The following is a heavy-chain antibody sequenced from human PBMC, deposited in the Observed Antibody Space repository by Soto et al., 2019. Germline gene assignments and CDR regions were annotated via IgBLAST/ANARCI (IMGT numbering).Heavy chain of an antibody. J-gene: IGHJ4*02. CDR1: VFTFSNYA. V-gene: IGHV3-23*05. CDR2: VDKSGSNT. Sequence: GGSLRLSCAASVFTFSNYAMNWVRQAPGKGLEWVATVDKSGSNTHYADSVKGRFTISRDNSQNILYVQMHSLRAEDTALYYCTRDPSTGNADYWGPGTLVTVSS. D-gene: IGHD3-9*01. CDR3: TRDPSTGNADY.